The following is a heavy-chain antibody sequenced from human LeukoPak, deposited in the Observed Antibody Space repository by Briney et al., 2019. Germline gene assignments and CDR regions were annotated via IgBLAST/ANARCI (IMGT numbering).Heavy chain of an antibody. V-gene: IGHV4-59*08. CDR1: GGSISSYF. D-gene: IGHD2-2*02. J-gene: IGHJ2*01. Sequence: SETLSLTCTVSGGSISSYFWSWIRQPPGKGLEWIGYIYYTGSTNCNPSLKSRVTISLDTSKNQFSLKLRSVTAADTAVYYCAALTTPTIPFYFDLWGRGTLVTVSS. CDR3: AALTTPTIPFYFDL. CDR2: IYYTGST.